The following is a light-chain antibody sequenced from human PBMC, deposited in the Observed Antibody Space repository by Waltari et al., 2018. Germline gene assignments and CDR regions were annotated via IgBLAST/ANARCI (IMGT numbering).Light chain of an antibody. V-gene: IGLV2-23*02. J-gene: IGLJ3*02. CDR1: SRNIGDYNL. Sequence: QSALTQPASVSGSPGQSITIPCTGTSRNIGDYNLFSWFQHHPGKVPELVMYYVSKRLSGILDRFSGSKSGNSASLTISALQADDEADYYCCSWSTSGSWMFGGGTKVTVL. CDR3: CSWSTSGSWM. CDR2: YVS.